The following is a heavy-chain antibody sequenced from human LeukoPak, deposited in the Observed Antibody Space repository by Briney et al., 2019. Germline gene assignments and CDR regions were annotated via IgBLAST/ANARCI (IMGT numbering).Heavy chain of an antibody. V-gene: IGHV1-2*02. D-gene: IGHD2-15*01. Sequence: GASVKVSCKASGYTFTGYYMHWVRQAPGQGLEWMGWINPNSGGTNYAQKFQGRVTMTRDTSISTAYMELSSLRSEDTAVYYCASCSGGSCYPPYYYYGMDVWGQGTTVTVSS. CDR1: GYTFTGYY. CDR3: ASCSGGSCYPPYYYYGMDV. CDR2: INPNSGGT. J-gene: IGHJ6*02.